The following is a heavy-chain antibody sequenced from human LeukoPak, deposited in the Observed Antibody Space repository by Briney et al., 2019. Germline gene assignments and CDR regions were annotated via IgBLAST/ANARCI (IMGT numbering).Heavy chain of an antibody. V-gene: IGHV3-48*03. CDR3: ARFLYGDYFDY. D-gene: IGHD4-17*01. CDR2: ICSSGSTI. J-gene: IGHJ4*02. CDR1: GFTFSSYE. Sequence: GGSLRLSCAASGFTFSSYEMNWVRQAPGKGLEWVSYICSSGSTIYYADSVKGRFTISRDNAKNSLYLQMNSLRAEDTAVYYCARFLYGDYFDYWGQGTLVTVSS.